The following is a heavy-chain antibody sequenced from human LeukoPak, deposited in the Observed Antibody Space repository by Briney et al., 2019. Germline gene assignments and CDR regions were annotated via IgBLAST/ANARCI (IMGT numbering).Heavy chain of an antibody. CDR3: ARQSYYDFWSGGGMVDP. CDR1: GGSISSGSYY. V-gene: IGHV4-61*02. CDR2: IYTSGST. J-gene: IGHJ5*02. D-gene: IGHD3-3*01. Sequence: PSETLSLTCTVSGGSISSGSYYWSWIRQPAGKGLEWIGRIYTSGSTNYNPSLKSRVTISVDTSKNQFSLKLSSVAAADTAVYYCARQSYYDFWSGGGMVDPWGQGTLVTVSS.